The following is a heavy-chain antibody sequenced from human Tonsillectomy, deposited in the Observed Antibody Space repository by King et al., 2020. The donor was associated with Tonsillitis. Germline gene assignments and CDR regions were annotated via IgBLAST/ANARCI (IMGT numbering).Heavy chain of an antibody. D-gene: IGHD6-13*01. J-gene: IGHJ4*02. CDR1: GGSISSDY. Sequence: VQLQESGPGLVKPSETLSLTCTVSGGSISSDYWSWIRQPPGKGLEWIGYIYHSGSTNYNPSLKSRVTIAVDTSKNQFSLKLSSVTAADTAVYYCARGGDSSSWYEGAIFDYWGQGTLVTVSS. CDR3: ARGGDSSSWYEGAIFDY. V-gene: IGHV4-59*01. CDR2: IYHSGST.